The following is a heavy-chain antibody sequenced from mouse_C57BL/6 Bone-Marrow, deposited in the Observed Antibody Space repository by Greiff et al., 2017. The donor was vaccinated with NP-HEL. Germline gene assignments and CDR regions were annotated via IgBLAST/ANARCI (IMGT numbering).Heavy chain of an antibody. CDR2: IDPENGDT. Sequence: EVMLVESGAELVRPGASVKLSCTASGFNIKDDYMHWVKQRPEQGLEWIGWIDPENGDTEYASKFQGKATITADTSSNTAYLQLSSLTSEDTAVYYCILGFAYWGQGTLVTVSA. CDR1: GFNIKDDY. CDR3: ILGFAY. V-gene: IGHV14-4*01. J-gene: IGHJ3*01.